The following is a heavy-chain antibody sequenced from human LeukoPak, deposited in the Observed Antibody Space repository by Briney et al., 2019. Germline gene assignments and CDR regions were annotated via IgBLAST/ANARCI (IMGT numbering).Heavy chain of an antibody. CDR3: ARGPLAFRRVAGIFS. CDR2: IIHSGGT. CDR1: GGSFNGYS. D-gene: IGHD6-19*01. Sequence: ASETLSLTCAVSGGSFNGYSYTWIRQPPGKGLEWIGEIIHSGGTSYNPSLKSRLTISVDTSRKQSSLKLTSVTAADTALYFCARGPLAFRRVAGIFSWGRGTQVTVSS. J-gene: IGHJ5*02. V-gene: IGHV4-34*01.